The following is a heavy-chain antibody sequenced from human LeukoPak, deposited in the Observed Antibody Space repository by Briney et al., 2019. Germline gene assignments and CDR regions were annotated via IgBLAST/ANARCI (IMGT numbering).Heavy chain of an antibody. J-gene: IGHJ5*02. V-gene: IGHV4-34*01. Sequence: PSETLSLTCAVYGGSFSGYYWSWIRQPPGKGLEWIGEINHSGSTNYNPSLKSRVTISVDTSKNQFSLKLSSVTAADTAVYYCARDGHDWFDPWGQGTLVTVSS. CDR2: INHSGST. CDR3: ARDGHDWFDP. CDR1: GGSFSGYY. D-gene: IGHD5-24*01.